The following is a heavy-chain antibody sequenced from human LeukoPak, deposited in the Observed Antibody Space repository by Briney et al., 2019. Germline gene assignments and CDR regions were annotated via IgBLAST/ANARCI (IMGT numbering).Heavy chain of an antibody. V-gene: IGHV3-74*01. CDR3: ARDLMVGSPFDS. Sequence: GGSLRLSCAASTFTFSDYWMHWVRQAPGKGLAWVSRINSDGSGTRYADSVKGRFTISRDNAKNTLHLQMNSLTAEDTAVYYCARDLMVGSPFDSWGQGSLVTVSS. CDR2: INSDGSGT. D-gene: IGHD2-8*01. J-gene: IGHJ4*02. CDR1: TFTFSDYW.